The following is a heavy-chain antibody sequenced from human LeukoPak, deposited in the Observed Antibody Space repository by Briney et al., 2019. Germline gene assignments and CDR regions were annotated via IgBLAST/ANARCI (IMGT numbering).Heavy chain of an antibody. V-gene: IGHV4-61*01. Sequence: SETLSLTCTVSGGSISNRSYYWGWIRQPPGKGLEWIGYIYYSGSTNYNPSLKSRVTISVDTSKNQFSLKLSSVTAADTAVYHCARDNWNYGSSMDVWGQGTTVTVSS. J-gene: IGHJ6*02. CDR2: IYYSGST. CDR3: ARDNWNYGSSMDV. CDR1: GGSISNRSYY. D-gene: IGHD1-7*01.